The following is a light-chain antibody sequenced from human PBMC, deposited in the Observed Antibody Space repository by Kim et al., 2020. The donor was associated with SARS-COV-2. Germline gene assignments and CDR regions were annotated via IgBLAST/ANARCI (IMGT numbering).Light chain of an antibody. J-gene: IGKJ1*01. V-gene: IGKV4-1*01. CDR2: WAS. CDR1: QSVLYNSNNKNF. Sequence: ATNNCKSSQSVLYNSNNKNFLAWYQQKPGQPPKLLIYWASTRESGVPDRFSGSGSGTDFTLTISSLQAEDVAVYYCQQYYSTPRTFGQGTKVDIK. CDR3: QQYYSTPRT.